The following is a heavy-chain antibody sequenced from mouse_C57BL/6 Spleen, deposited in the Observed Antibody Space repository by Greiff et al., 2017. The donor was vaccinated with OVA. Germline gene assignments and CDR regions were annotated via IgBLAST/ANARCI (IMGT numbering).Heavy chain of an antibody. CDR3: VREYYGSFAMDY. CDR2: IRSKSNNYAT. D-gene: IGHD1-1*01. V-gene: IGHV10-1*01. CDR1: GFSFNTYA. Sequence: DVMLVESGGGLVQPKGSLKLSCAASGFSFNTYAMNWVRQAPGKGLEWVARIRSKSNNYATYYADSVKDRFTISRDDSESMLYLQMNNLKTEDTAMYYCVREYYGSFAMDYWGQGTSVTVSS. J-gene: IGHJ4*01.